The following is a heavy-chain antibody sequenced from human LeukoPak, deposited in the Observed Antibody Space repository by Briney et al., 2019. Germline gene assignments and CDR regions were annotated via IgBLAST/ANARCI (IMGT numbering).Heavy chain of an antibody. Sequence: SVKVSCKASGGTFSSYAISWVRQAPGQGLEWMGGIIPIFGTANYAQKFQGRVTITADESTSTAYMELSSLRSEDTAVYYCAKSPGLGYCSGGSCYLGYFQHWGQGTLVTVSS. V-gene: IGHV1-69*01. D-gene: IGHD2-15*01. J-gene: IGHJ1*01. CDR1: GGTFSSYA. CDR2: IIPIFGTA. CDR3: AKSPGLGYCSGGSCYLGYFQH.